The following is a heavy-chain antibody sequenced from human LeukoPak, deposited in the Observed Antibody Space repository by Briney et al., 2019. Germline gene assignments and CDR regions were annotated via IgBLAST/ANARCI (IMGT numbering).Heavy chain of an antibody. Sequence: SVKVSCKASGGTFSSYAISWVRQAPGQGLEWMGRIIPIFGTANYAQKFQGRVTITTDESTSTAYMELSSLRSEDTAVYYCARDYGYNWNYGGGDWFDHWGQGTLVTVSS. D-gene: IGHD1-7*01. CDR1: GGTFSSYA. V-gene: IGHV1-69*05. CDR3: ARDYGYNWNYGGGDWFDH. J-gene: IGHJ5*02. CDR2: IIPIFGTA.